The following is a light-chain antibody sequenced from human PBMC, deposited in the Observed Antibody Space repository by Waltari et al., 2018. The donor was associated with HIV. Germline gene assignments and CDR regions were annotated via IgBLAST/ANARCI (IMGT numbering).Light chain of an antibody. V-gene: IGKV4-1*01. J-gene: IGKJ2*01. CDR2: WAS. CDR1: QSVLYSFNNKYY. CDR3: QQYYGSPYT. Sequence: DIVITQSPDSLVVSLGGQATINFKASQSVLYSFNNKYYLAWYQQKPGQPPKLLIFWASNRESGVPDRFSGSGSGTDFTLTISSLQSEDVAVYYCQQYYGSPYTFGQGTKLE.